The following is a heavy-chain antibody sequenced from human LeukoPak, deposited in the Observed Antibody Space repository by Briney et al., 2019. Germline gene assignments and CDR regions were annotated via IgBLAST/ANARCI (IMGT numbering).Heavy chain of an antibody. CDR3: ARGKRYFDSA. D-gene: IGHD3-9*01. CDR2: FYCSGST. Sequence: SETLSLTCTVSGGSISSSYWSSIRQPPGKGLEWIGYFYCSGSTNYNPSLKSRVTISVDTSKNQFSLKLSSVTAADTAVYYCARGKRYFDSAWGQGTLATVSS. J-gene: IGHJ5*02. V-gene: IGHV4-59*01. CDR1: GGSISSSY.